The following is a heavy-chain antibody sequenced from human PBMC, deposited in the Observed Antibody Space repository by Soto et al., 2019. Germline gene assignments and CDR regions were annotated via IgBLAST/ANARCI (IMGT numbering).Heavy chain of an antibody. D-gene: IGHD6-25*01. CDR3: AGGRGYVYGSNFYGLDV. Sequence: SETLSLTCGVYRGSFSCFYWSWVRQTPGGGLEWIGEINHSGTTNYNPSFQNRVTISVDKSTNNFSLKMTSVTAADAAVYYCAGGRGYVYGSNFYGLDVWGQGATVTVSS. J-gene: IGHJ6*02. V-gene: IGHV4-34*01. CDR2: INHSGTT. CDR1: RGSFSCFY.